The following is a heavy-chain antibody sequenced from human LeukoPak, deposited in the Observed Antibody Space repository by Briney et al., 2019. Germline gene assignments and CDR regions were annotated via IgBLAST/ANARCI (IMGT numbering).Heavy chain of an antibody. Sequence: GGSLRLSCAASGFTFSSYKMNWVRQAPGKGLEWVSSIRGGTVSTYYADSVKGRFTISRDNSKNTLYLQMNSLRAEDTAVYYCAKGSPNYDIFSPFDYWGQGTLVTVSS. CDR2: IRGGTVST. V-gene: IGHV3-23*01. CDR1: GFTFSSYK. J-gene: IGHJ4*02. D-gene: IGHD3-22*01. CDR3: AKGSPNYDIFSPFDY.